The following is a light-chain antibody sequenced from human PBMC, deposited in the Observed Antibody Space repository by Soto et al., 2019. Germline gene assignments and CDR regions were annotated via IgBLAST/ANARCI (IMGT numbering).Light chain of an antibody. V-gene: IGLV2-8*01. CDR1: SGDVVAYDY. Sequence: QSALTEPPSAYGSPGQSFTISCTGTSGDVVAYDYVSWYQQHPGKAPKLTIYEVNKRPSGVPDRFSGSKSGNTASLTVSGLQAEDEADYYCSSYAGSSNVFGTGTKVTVL. CDR3: SSYAGSSNV. J-gene: IGLJ1*01. CDR2: EVN.